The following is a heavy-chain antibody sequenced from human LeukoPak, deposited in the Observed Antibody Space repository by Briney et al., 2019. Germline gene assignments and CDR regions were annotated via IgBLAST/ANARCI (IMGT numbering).Heavy chain of an antibody. D-gene: IGHD5-18*01. CDR2: IYYSGST. CDR3: AREYSYGNFDY. Sequence: SQTLSLTCTVSGGSISSGGYSWSWIRQHPGKGLEWIGYIYYSGSTYYNPSLKSRVTISVDTSKNQFSLKLSSVTAADTAVYYCAREYSYGNFDYWGQGTLVTVSS. J-gene: IGHJ4*02. V-gene: IGHV4-31*03. CDR1: GGSISSGGYS.